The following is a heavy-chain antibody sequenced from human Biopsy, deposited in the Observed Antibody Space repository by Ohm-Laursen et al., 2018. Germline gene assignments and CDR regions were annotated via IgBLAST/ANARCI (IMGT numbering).Heavy chain of an antibody. CDR3: ARAGVGSDGTDSYYYGMDV. CDR2: ISPSGATT. Sequence: ASVKVSCKLSGNTFATYHIHWVRQAPGQGLEWMGVISPSGATTSLSQKFQGRITMTRDTSTGTVYMDLNSLGSEDTAVYYCARAGVGSDGTDSYYYGMDVWGPGTTVTVSS. J-gene: IGHJ6*02. CDR1: GNTFATYH. D-gene: IGHD5-24*01. V-gene: IGHV1-46*01.